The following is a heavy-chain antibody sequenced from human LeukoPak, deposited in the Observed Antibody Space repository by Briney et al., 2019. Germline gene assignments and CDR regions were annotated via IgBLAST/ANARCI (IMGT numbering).Heavy chain of an antibody. J-gene: IGHJ6*02. CDR3: ARGRGMDYYYGMDV. CDR2: MNPNSGNT. V-gene: IGHV1-8*01. CDR1: GYTFTSYD. D-gene: IGHD5-24*01. Sequence: ASVTVPCKASGYTFTSYDINWVRQATGQGLEWMGWMNPNSGNTGYAQKFQGRVTMTRNTSISTAYMELSSLRSEDTAVYYCARGRGMDYYYGMDVWGQGTTVTVSS.